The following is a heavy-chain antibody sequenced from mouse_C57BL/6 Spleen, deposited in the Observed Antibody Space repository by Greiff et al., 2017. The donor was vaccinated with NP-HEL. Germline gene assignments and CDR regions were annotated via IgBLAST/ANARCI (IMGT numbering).Heavy chain of an antibody. CDR1: GYTFTDYY. CDR2: INPNNGGT. Sequence: EVQLQQSGPELVKPGASVKISCKASGYTFTDYYMNWVKQSHGKSLEWIGDINPNNGGTSYNQKFKGKATLTVDKSSSTAYMELRSLTSEDSAVYYCARRGGSHFDYWGQGTTRTVSS. J-gene: IGHJ2*01. CDR3: ARRGGSHFDY. V-gene: IGHV1-26*01.